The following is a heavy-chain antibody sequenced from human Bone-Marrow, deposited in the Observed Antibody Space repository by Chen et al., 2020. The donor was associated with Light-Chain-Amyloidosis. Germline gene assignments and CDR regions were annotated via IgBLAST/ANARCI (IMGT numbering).Heavy chain of an antibody. J-gene: IGHJ5*02. CDR1: GFRFRSYW. CDR2: MKENEGGK. V-gene: IGHV3-7*01. Sequence: EVQLVESGGGLVQPGGSLRLPCAASGFRFRSYWMTWVRQVSGKGLEWVAKMKENEGGKDYVESVKGRFTISRDTAKNSLYLQINNLTVEETAVYYCAGDRGWFDPWGQETLVTVSS. CDR3: AGDRGWFDP.